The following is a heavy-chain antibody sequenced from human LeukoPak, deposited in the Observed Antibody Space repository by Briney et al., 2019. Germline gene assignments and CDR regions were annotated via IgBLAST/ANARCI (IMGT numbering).Heavy chain of an antibody. D-gene: IGHD3-9*01. Sequence: ASVKVSCKASGYTFTGYYMHWVRQAPGQGLEWMGWINPNSGGTNYAQKFQGRVTMTRDTSISTAYMELSRLRSDDTAVYYCARDFGYYDILTGYSSWGQGTLVTVSS. CDR3: ARDFGYYDILTGYSS. CDR2: INPNSGGT. J-gene: IGHJ5*02. CDR1: GYTFTGYY. V-gene: IGHV1-2*02.